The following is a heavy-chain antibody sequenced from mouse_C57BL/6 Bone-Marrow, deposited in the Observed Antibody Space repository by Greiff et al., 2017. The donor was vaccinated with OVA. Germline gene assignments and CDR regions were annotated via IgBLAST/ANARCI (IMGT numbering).Heavy chain of an antibody. Sequence: QVQLQQSGAELVRPGASVTLSCKASGYTFTDYEMHWVKQTPVHGLEWIGAIDPETGGTAYNQKFKGKAILTADKSSRTAYMELRSLPSEDSAVYYCTAVYYYYWGQGTSVTVSS. CDR1: GYTFTDYE. D-gene: IGHD1-1*01. CDR2: IDPETGGT. J-gene: IGHJ4*01. CDR3: TAVYYYY. V-gene: IGHV1-15*01.